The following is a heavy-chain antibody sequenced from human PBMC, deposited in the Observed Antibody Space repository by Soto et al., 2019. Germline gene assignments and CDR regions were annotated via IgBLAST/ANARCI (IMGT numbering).Heavy chain of an antibody. V-gene: IGHV3-23*01. J-gene: IGHJ3*02. CDR1: GFTFSSYA. CDR2: ISGSGGST. Sequence: GGSLRLSCAASGFTFSSYAMSWVRQAPGKGLEWVSAISGSGGSTYYADSVKGRFTIYRDNSKNTLYLQMISLIAEDTTVYYCAKASTLYSSGDNDAFDIWGQGTMVTVSS. CDR3: AKASTLYSSGDNDAFDI. D-gene: IGHD6-19*01.